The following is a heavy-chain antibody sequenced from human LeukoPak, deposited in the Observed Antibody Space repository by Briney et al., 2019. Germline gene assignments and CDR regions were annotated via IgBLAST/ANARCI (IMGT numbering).Heavy chain of an antibody. J-gene: IGHJ2*01. CDR1: GGTFSSYA. CDR2: IIPIFGTA. Sequence: EASVKVSCKASGGTFSSYAISWVRQAPGQGLEWMGGIIPIFGTANYAQKFQGRVTITADESTSTAYMELSSLRSEDTAVYYCARAGEPTDYDSSGYYYWYFDLWGRGTLVTVSS. CDR3: ARAGEPTDYDSSGYYYWYFDL. V-gene: IGHV1-69*13. D-gene: IGHD3-22*01.